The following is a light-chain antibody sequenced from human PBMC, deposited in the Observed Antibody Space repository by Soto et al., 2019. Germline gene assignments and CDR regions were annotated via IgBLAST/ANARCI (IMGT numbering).Light chain of an antibody. CDR1: QSAGNF. CDR3: QQHNQWTIT. Sequence: IVMTQSPATLSVSPGETASLSCRASQSAGNFLAWYQQKPGQATRLLIYYISTRATGITARFSGSGSGTEFTLTINRLQSEDSAVYYCQQHNQWTITFGQGKRL. V-gene: IGKV3D-15*01. J-gene: IGKJ5*01. CDR2: YIS.